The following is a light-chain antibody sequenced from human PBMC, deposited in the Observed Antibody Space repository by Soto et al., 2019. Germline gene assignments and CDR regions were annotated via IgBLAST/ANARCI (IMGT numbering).Light chain of an antibody. CDR2: EVS. V-gene: IGLV2-18*02. CDR1: SSDVGAYNR. J-gene: IGLJ2*01. CDR3: SSYTSSSTLL. Sequence: QSVLTQPPSVSGSPGPSVTISCTGTSSDVGAYNRVSWYQQPPGTAPKLMIYEVSNRPSGVPDRFSGSKSGNTASLTISGLQAEDEADYYCSSYTSSSTLLFGGGTKVTVL.